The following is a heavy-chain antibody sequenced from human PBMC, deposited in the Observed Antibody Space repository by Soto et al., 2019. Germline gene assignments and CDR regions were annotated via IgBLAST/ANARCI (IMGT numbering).Heavy chain of an antibody. D-gene: IGHD6-13*01. CDR1: GGSISSSNW. Sequence: SETLSLTCAVSGGSISSSNWWSWVRQPPGKGLEWIGEIYHSGSTNYNPSLKSRVTISVDKSKNQFSLKLSSVTAADTAVYYCARDKYSSSWHYYYYGMDVWGQGTTVTVSS. V-gene: IGHV4-4*02. CDR3: ARDKYSSSWHYYYYGMDV. J-gene: IGHJ6*02. CDR2: IYHSGST.